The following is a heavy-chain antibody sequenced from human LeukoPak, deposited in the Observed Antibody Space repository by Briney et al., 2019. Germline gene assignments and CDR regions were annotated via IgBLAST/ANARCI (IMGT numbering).Heavy chain of an antibody. D-gene: IGHD3-22*01. Sequence: GGSLRLSCAASGFTVSTNYMSWVRQAPGKGLEWVSVIYSDGTTYYADSVKGRFTISTDNSKNTLYLQMSSLRDEDTAVYYCAKEYPHPTDTSGYYLDYWGQGTLVTVSS. V-gene: IGHV3-66*02. CDR3: AKEYPHPTDTSGYYLDY. CDR1: GFTVSTNY. CDR2: IYSDGTT. J-gene: IGHJ4*02.